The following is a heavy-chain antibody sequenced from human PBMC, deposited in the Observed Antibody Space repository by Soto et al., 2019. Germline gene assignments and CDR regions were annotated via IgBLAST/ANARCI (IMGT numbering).Heavy chain of an antibody. CDR1: GFTFSDYS. V-gene: IGHV3-48*01. CDR3: ARGLYGYYLDY. D-gene: IGHD4-17*01. Sequence: EVQLVESGGGLVQPGGSLRLSCAASGFTFSDYSMNWVRQAPGKGLEWVSYISSTGSTMYYADSMKGRLTISRDNAKNPLYRQMDSLRAEDTAVYYCARGLYGYYLDYWGQGTLVTVSS. CDR2: ISSTGSTM. J-gene: IGHJ4*02.